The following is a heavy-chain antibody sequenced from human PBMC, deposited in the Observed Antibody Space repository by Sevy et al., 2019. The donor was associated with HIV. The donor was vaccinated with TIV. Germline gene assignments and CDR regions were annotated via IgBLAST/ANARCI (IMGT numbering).Heavy chain of an antibody. CDR3: AKDSGSYLDTFDI. D-gene: IGHD6-13*01. Sequence: GGSLRLSCAASGFTFSSYGMSWVRQAPGKGLEWVSVISGSGGSTNYADSVKGRFTISRDNSKNTLYLQMNSLRAEDSAVYSGAKDSGSYLDTFDIWGQGTMVTVSS. CDR2: ISGSGGST. V-gene: IGHV3-23*01. J-gene: IGHJ3*02. CDR1: GFTFSSYG.